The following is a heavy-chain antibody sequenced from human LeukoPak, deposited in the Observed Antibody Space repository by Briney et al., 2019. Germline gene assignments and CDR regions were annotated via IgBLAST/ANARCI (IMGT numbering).Heavy chain of an antibody. CDR2: IYTSGST. Sequence: SETLSLTCTVSGGSISSYYWSWIRQPAGKGLEWIGRIYTSGSTYYNPSLKSRVTISVDRSKNQFSLKLSSVAAADTAVYYCARVSEGGDYKFDYWGQGTLVTVSS. CDR3: ARVSEGGDYKFDY. J-gene: IGHJ4*02. V-gene: IGHV4-4*07. CDR1: GGSISSYY. D-gene: IGHD4-17*01.